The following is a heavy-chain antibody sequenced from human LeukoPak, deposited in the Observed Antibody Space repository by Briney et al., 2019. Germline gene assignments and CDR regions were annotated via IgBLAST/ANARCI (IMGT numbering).Heavy chain of an antibody. CDR2: IYYSGST. Sequence: PSETLSLTCTVSGGSISSSSYYWGWIRQPPGKGLEWIGSIYYSGSTYYNPSLKSRVTISVDTSKNQFSLKLSSVTAADTAVYYCARHFRIAAAGTDLCGGAFDIWGQGTMVTVSS. D-gene: IGHD6-13*01. J-gene: IGHJ3*02. V-gene: IGHV4-39*01. CDR1: GGSISSSSYY. CDR3: ARHFRIAAAGTDLCGGAFDI.